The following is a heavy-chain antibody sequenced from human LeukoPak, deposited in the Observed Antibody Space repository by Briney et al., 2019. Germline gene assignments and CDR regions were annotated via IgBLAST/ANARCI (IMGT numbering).Heavy chain of an antibody. D-gene: IGHD6-13*01. J-gene: IGHJ3*02. V-gene: IGHV3-30*18. Sequence: GGSLRLSCAASGFTFSSYGMHWVRQAPGKGLEWVAVISYDGSNKYYADSVKGRFTISRDNSKNTLYLQMNSLRAEDTAVYYCAKDAGIAAASSAFDIWGQGTMVTVSS. CDR3: AKDAGIAAASSAFDI. CDR1: GFTFSSYG. CDR2: ISYDGSNK.